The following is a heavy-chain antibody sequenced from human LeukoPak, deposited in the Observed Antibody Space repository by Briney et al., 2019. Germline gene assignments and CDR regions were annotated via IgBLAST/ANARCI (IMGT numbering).Heavy chain of an antibody. CDR2: IYPGESDT. D-gene: IGHD2-15*01. V-gene: IGHV5-51*01. CDR3: ARSKGGSHKRRFDY. Sequence: GESLKTSRKGSGYSLTSYWNGRVRQMPWKGLEWMGIIYPGESDTRYRPFLQGQVTISADKSISTAYLQWSSLKASDTAMYYCARSKGGSHKRRFDYWGQGTLVTVSS. J-gene: IGHJ4*02. CDR1: GYSLTSYW.